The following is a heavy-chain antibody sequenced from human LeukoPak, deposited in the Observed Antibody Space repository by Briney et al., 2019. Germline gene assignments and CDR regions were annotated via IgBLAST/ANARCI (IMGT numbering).Heavy chain of an antibody. D-gene: IGHD2-15*01. Sequence: SVKVSCKASGFTFTTYAMQWVRQARGQRLEWIGWIVVGSGHTNYAQKFQERVSITRDMSTSTAYMELSSLRSDDTAVYYCAAAIVVVAAPRNYHYGVDVWGQGTTVTVSS. J-gene: IGHJ6*02. CDR3: AAAIVVVAAPRNYHYGVDV. V-gene: IGHV1-58*02. CDR2: IVVGSGHT. CDR1: GFTFTTYA.